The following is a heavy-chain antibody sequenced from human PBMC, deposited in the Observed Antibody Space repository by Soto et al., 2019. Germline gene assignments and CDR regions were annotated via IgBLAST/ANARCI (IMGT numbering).Heavy chain of an antibody. V-gene: IGHV3-30*18. CDR3: AKDDSYSGSFHFDY. Sequence: QVQLVESGGGVVQPGRSLRLSCAASGFTFSSYGMHWVRQAPGKGLEGVAVISYDGSNKYYADSVKGRFTISRDNSKNTLYLQMNSLRAEDTAVYYCAKDDSYSGSFHFDYWGQGTLVTVSS. J-gene: IGHJ4*02. CDR2: ISYDGSNK. CDR1: GFTFSSYG. D-gene: IGHD1-26*01.